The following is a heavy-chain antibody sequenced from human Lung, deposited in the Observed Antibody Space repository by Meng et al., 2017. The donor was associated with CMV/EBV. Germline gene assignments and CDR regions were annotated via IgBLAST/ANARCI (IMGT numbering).Heavy chain of an antibody. Sequence: GESLKISCAASGFTFSSYAMHWVRQAPGKGLEWVAVISYDGSNKYYADSVKGRFTISRDNSKNTLYLQMNSLRAEDKAVYYCARDSLSGYSPRFDYLGQGXLVTVSS. CDR3: ARDSLSGYSPRFDY. D-gene: IGHD3-3*01. V-gene: IGHV3-30*04. CDR1: GFTFSSYA. J-gene: IGHJ4*02. CDR2: ISYDGSNK.